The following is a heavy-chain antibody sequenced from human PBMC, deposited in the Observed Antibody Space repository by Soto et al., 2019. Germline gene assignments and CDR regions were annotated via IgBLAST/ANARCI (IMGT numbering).Heavy chain of an antibody. Sequence: GGSLRLSCVGSGFTFSNYWMHWVRQAPGKGLEWVSRVKSDGSSTSYADSVKGRFTISRDNAKNTLYLQMNSLRAEDTAVYYCAKDQLGYCSGGSCYSGRLDYWGQGTLVTVSS. D-gene: IGHD2-15*01. CDR3: AKDQLGYCSGGSCYSGRLDY. J-gene: IGHJ4*02. CDR1: GFTFSNYW. V-gene: IGHV3-74*01. CDR2: VKSDGSST.